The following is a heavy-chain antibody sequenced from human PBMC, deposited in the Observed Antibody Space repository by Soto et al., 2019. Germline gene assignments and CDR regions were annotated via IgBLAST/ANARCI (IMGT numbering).Heavy chain of an antibody. CDR3: ATEPIYYNDGSGYYPLGH. J-gene: IGHJ4*02. V-gene: IGHV1-18*04. Sequence: VASVKVSCKASGYSFATYGFSRARQAPGQGLECVGWISAHNGDTHYSQKFQGRVTLTTDTSTNTGYMELRSLTSDDTAVYFCATEPIYYNDGSGYYPLGHWGQGTLVTVSS. CDR1: GYSFATYG. CDR2: ISAHNGDT. D-gene: IGHD3-22*01.